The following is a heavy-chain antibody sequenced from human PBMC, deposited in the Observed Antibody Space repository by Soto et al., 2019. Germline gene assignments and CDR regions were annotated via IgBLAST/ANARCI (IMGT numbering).Heavy chain of an antibody. CDR3: ARSSYRYYWYFDL. Sequence: ASVKVSCKASGYTFTSYDINWVRQATGQGLEWMGWMNPNSGNTGYAQKFQGRVTMTRNTSISTAYMVLSSLRSEETALYYCARSSYRYYWYFDLWGRGTLVTVSS. V-gene: IGHV1-8*02. CDR1: GYTFTSYD. D-gene: IGHD3-16*02. CDR2: MNPNSGNT. J-gene: IGHJ2*01.